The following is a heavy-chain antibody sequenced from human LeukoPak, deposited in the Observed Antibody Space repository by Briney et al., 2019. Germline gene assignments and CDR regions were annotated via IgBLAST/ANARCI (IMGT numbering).Heavy chain of an antibody. CDR2: MNPSSGKT. Sequence: ASVKVSCKASGYTFTTYDINWVRQAAGQGPEWMGWMNPSSGKTGCAQKFQGRVTMTRNTSISTAYMELSSLRSEDTAIYYCARGGDYGEVGHWGQGPRVSVSS. CDR1: GYTFTTYD. V-gene: IGHV1-8*01. CDR3: ARGGDYGEVGH. J-gene: IGHJ4*02. D-gene: IGHD4-17*01.